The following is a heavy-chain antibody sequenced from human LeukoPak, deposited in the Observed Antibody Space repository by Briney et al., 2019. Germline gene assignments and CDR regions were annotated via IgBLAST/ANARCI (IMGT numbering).Heavy chain of an antibody. CDR1: SGSISTSNYY. J-gene: IGHJ3*02. V-gene: IGHV4-39*07. CDR2: IFYSGST. Sequence: PSETLSLTCTVSSGSISTSNYYWGWVRQPPGKALEWIGNIFYSGSTYYSPSLKSRVTISLDTSRNQFSLKLNSVTAADTAVYYCARVEGFWDAFDIWGQGTMVTVSS. D-gene: IGHD3-3*01. CDR3: ARVEGFWDAFDI.